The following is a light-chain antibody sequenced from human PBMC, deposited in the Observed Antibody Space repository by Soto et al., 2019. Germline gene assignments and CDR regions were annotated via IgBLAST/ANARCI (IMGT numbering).Light chain of an antibody. CDR1: QAPGGF. CDR3: LQYDSYPYS. V-gene: IGKV1-5*01. J-gene: IGKJ2*01. CDR2: DGS. Sequence: DIQVTQSPSTLSASVGDRVTITCRASQAPGGFLARFQQKPGKAPKLLIYDGSNLQTGVPRRFSGSRAGTEFTLTISGLQPDDYASYFCLQYDSYPYSFGQGTKVDIK.